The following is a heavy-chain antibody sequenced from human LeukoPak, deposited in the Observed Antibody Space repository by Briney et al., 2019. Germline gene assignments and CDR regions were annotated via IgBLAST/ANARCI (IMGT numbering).Heavy chain of an antibody. CDR3: ARDRTPYYYDSSGPGDAFDI. CDR2: IWYDGSNK. V-gene: IGHV3-33*01. D-gene: IGHD3-22*01. CDR1: GFTFSSYG. J-gene: IGHJ3*02. Sequence: PGGSLRLSCAASGFTFSSYGMHWVRQAPGKGLEWVAVIWYDGSNKYYADSVKGRFTISRDNSKNTLYLQMNSLRAEDTAVYYCARDRTPYYYDSSGPGDAFDIWGQGTMVTVSS.